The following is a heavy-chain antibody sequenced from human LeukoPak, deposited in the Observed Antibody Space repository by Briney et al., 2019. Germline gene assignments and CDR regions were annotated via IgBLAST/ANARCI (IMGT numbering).Heavy chain of an antibody. CDR2: IRRKSDGGTS. V-gene: IGHV3-15*01. D-gene: IGHD3-10*01. Sequence: GGSLRLSCAASGFTVSSAWMTWVRQAPGKGLELVGSIRRKSDGGTSDYAAPMKGRFTISRDDSKNTLYLQMNSLKTEDTAVYYCTSDPGLGGLNPDAFDMWGQGTLVAVSS. CDR3: TSDPGLGGLNPDAFDM. CDR1: GFTVSSAW. J-gene: IGHJ3*02.